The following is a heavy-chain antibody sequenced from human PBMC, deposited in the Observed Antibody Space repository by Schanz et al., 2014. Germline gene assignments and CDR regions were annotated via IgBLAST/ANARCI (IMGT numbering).Heavy chain of an antibody. J-gene: IGHJ4*02. V-gene: IGHV3-9*01. CDR2: ISWNSYSL. D-gene: IGHD2-8*01. CDR3: ARAPGANASPYYFDY. Sequence: EVQLVESGGGLVQPGRSLRLSCAASGFIFEDYAMYWVRQAPGKGLEWVSGISWNSYSLLYADSVQGRFTISRDNAKNSLYLQMNSMTHDATTFYYCARAPGANASPYYFDYWGQGSLVTVSS. CDR1: GFIFEDYA.